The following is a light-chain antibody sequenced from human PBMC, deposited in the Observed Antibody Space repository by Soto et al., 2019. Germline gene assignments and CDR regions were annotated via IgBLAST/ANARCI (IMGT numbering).Light chain of an antibody. CDR1: QDIKRF. J-gene: IGKJ4*01. Sequence: DVQLTQSPSFLAASVGDRLTITCRASQDIKRFLAWYQQKPGKAPKLLIYTISTLQSGVPSRFSGSGSGTEFTLTISSLQPDDFATYYCQHVNTYPVTFGGGTKVEI. CDR2: TIS. CDR3: QHVNTYPVT. V-gene: IGKV1-9*01.